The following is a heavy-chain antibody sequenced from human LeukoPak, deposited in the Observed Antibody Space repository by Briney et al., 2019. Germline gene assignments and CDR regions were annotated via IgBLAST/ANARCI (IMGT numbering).Heavy chain of an antibody. CDR2: IYYSGST. CDR1: GGSINSSSYY. CDR3: ARRGYSYGWYYLDY. J-gene: IGHJ4*02. V-gene: IGHV4-39*01. Sequence: SETLSLTCTVSGGSINSSSYYWGWIRQPPGKGLEWIGSIYYSGSTYYNPSLKSRVTISVDTSKNQFSLKLSSVTAADTAVYYCARRGYSYGWYYLDYWGQGTLVTVSS. D-gene: IGHD5-18*01.